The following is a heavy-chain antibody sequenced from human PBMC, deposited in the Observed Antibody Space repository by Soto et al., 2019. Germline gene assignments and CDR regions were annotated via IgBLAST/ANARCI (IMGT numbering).Heavy chain of an antibody. Sequence: PGGSLRLSCAASGFTFSNAWMNWVRQAPGKGLEWVGRIKSKTDGGTTDYAAPVKGRFTISRDDSKNTLYLQMNSLKTEDTAVYYCTTEYYYDSSGYYSALFDYWGQGTLVTVSS. CDR2: IKSKTDGGTT. J-gene: IGHJ4*02. CDR3: TTEYYYDSSGYYSALFDY. CDR1: GFTFSNAW. D-gene: IGHD3-22*01. V-gene: IGHV3-15*07.